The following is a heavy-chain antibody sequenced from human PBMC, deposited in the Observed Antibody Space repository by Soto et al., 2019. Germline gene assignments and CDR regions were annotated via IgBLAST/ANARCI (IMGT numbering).Heavy chain of an antibody. D-gene: IGHD3-22*01. J-gene: IGHJ4*02. CDR2: INDSGST. V-gene: IGHV4-34*01. CDR1: GGSFSDYS. Sequence: PSETLSLTCAVYGGSFSDYSWTWIRQPPGKGLEWIGEINDSGSTNYTPSLERRVTISRDTSKNRFSLKLSSVTAAYTAVYYCARGSHKLHSYDSSGFYHYVDYWGQGSLVTVSS. CDR3: ARGSHKLHSYDSSGFYHYVDY.